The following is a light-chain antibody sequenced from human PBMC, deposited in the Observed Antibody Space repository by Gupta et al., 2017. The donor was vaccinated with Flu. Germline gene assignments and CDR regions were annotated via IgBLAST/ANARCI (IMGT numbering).Light chain of an antibody. CDR2: QDN. Sequence: TCSGDKAGYKSTSWYQQKLGQYTVVVIYQDNQRPSGIPERFSGYTSGNTAILTISGAQTMDEADYYCQVWDNHIVIFGGGTKVTVL. CDR3: QVWDNHIVI. CDR1: KAGYKS. V-gene: IGLV3-1*01. J-gene: IGLJ2*01.